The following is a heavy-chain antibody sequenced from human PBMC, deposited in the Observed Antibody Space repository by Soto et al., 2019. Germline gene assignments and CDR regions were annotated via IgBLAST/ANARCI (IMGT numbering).Heavy chain of an antibody. CDR2: ISGSGGST. J-gene: IGHJ5*02. CDR1: GFTFSSYA. CDR3: AEGKGYGGNPRTGWFDP. Sequence: EVQLLESGGGLVQPGGSLRLSCAASGFTFSSYAMSWVRQAPGKGLEWVSAISGSGGSTYYADSVKGRFTISRDNSKNTLYLQMNSLRAEDTAVYYCAEGKGYGGNPRTGWFDPWGQGTLVTVSS. V-gene: IGHV3-23*01. D-gene: IGHD4-17*01.